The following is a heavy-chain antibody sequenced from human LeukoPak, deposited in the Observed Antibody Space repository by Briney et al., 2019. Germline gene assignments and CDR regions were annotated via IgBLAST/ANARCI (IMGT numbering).Heavy chain of an antibody. Sequence: PGGSLRLSCAASGFTFSNYAMSWVRQAPGKGLEWVSTISGSGGTTYYADSVKGRFTISRDNSKNTLFLQMNSLRAEDTAVYYCAKIYSRYFDYWGQGTLVTVSS. CDR3: AKIYSRYFDY. CDR2: ISGSGGTT. CDR1: GFTFSNYA. J-gene: IGHJ4*02. D-gene: IGHD5-18*01. V-gene: IGHV3-23*01.